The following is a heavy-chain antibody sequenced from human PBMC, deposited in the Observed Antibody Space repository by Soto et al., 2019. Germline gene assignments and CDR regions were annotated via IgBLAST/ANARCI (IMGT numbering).Heavy chain of an antibody. V-gene: IGHV1-69*13. D-gene: IGHD5-12*01. J-gene: IGHJ3*02. CDR2: IIPIFGTA. CDR1: GGTFSSYA. Sequence: SVKVSXKASGGTFSSYAISCVLQSPVQWLEWMGGIIPIFGTANYAQKFQGRVTITADESTSTAYMELSSLRSEDTAVYYCARRGRWLQFDAFDIWGQGTMVTVSS. CDR3: ARRGRWLQFDAFDI.